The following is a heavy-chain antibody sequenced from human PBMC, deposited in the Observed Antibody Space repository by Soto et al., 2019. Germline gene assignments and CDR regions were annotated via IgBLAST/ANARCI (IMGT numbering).Heavy chain of an antibody. D-gene: IGHD2-2*01. CDR2: LYGDGTT. Sequence: EVQLVASGGGLIQPGGSLRLSCAASGFAVNSDYMSWVRQAPGKGLEWISVLYGDGTTHYSDYVKGLFTISRDNSKNTVILQMNSLRAEDTAVYYCVRTSSYWGQGTRVIVSS. J-gene: IGHJ4*02. CDR1: GFAVNSDY. V-gene: IGHV3-53*01. CDR3: VRTSSY.